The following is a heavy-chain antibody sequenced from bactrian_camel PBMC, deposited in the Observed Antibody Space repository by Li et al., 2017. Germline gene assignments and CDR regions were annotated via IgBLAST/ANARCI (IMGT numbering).Heavy chain of an antibody. CDR1: GRNYVKWC. CDR3: WSRAG. J-gene: IGHJ4*01. Sequence: HVQLVESGGGSVQAGGSLRLSCAASGRNYVKWCMGWFRQTPGTEREGIAAIYFTTTGTTKYADSVKGRFTVSRDNAKTTLYLQMDSLNSEDTALYYCWSRAGWGQGTQVTVS. V-gene: IGHV3S54*01. CDR2: IYFTTTGTT.